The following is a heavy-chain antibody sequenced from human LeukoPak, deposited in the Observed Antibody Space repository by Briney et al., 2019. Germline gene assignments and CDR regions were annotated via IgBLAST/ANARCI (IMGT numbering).Heavy chain of an antibody. CDR2: ISYDGSNK. J-gene: IGHJ6*02. D-gene: IGHD3-3*01. Sequence: PGGSLRLSCAASGFTFSSYAMHWVRQAPGKGLEWVAVISYDGSNKYYADSVKGRFTISRDNSKNTLYLQMNSLRAEDTAVYYCARAPPRYDFWSGYKPTYYYYYGMDVWGQGTTVTVSS. CDR3: ARAPPRYDFWSGYKPTYYYYYGMDV. V-gene: IGHV3-30-3*01. CDR1: GFTFSSYA.